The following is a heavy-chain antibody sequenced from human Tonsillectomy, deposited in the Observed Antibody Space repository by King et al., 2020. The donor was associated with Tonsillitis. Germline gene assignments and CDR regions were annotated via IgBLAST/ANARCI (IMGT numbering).Heavy chain of an antibody. J-gene: IGHJ6*02. V-gene: IGHV3-23*04. CDR1: GFTFSSYV. D-gene: IGHD4-17*01. CDR3: AKPPSTVTYFYYNYVMDV. CDR2: ISGSDNT. Sequence: DVQLVESGGGLVQPGGSLRLSCAASGFTFSSYVMSWVRQAPGKGLEWVSTISGSDNTYYADSVKGRFTISRDNSKNTLYLQMNSLRADDTAVYYCAKPPSTVTYFYYNYVMDVWGQGTTVTVSS.